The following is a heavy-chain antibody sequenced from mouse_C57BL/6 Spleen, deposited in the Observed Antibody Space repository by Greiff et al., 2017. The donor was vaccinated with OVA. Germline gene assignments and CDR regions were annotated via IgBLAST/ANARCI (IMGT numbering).Heavy chain of an antibody. Sequence: QVQLQQSGPELVKPGASVKISCKASGYAFSSSWMNWVKQRPGKGLEWIGRIYPGDGDTNYNGKFKGKATLTADKSSSTAYMQLSSLTSEDSAVYFCARKEDSSGYDYWGQGTTLTVSS. CDR2: IYPGDGDT. CDR3: ARKEDSSGYDY. V-gene: IGHV1-82*01. D-gene: IGHD3-2*02. J-gene: IGHJ2*01. CDR1: GYAFSSSW.